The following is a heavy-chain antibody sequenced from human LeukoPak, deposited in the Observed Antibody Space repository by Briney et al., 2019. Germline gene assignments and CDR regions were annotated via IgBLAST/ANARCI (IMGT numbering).Heavy chain of an antibody. D-gene: IGHD5-24*01. CDR2: IKSKTDGGTT. CDR1: GFTFSNAW. V-gene: IGHV3-15*01. Sequence: PGGSLRLSCAASGFTFSNAWMNWVRQAPGKGLEWVGRIKSKTDGGTTDYAAPVKGSFTISRDDSKNTLYLQMNSLKTEDTAVYFCATENRRNYINDYWGQGTLVTVSS. J-gene: IGHJ4*02. CDR3: ATENRRNYINDY.